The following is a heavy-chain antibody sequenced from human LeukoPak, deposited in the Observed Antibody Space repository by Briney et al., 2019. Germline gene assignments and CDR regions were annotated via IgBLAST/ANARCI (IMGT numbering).Heavy chain of an antibody. Sequence: KTGGSLRLSCAASGFTFSTYDISWVRQAPGKGLEWVSSITSSSTYTFYADSVKGRFTISRDNARNSLYLQMNSLRAEDTAVYYCARDPYSGTYGDTYYYYMDVWGKGTTVTISS. CDR1: GFTFSTYD. D-gene: IGHD1-26*01. V-gene: IGHV3-21*01. CDR3: ARDPYSGTYGDTYYYYMDV. CDR2: ITSSSTYT. J-gene: IGHJ6*03.